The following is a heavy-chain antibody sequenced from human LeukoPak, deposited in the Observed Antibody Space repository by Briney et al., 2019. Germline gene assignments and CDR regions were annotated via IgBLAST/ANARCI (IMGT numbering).Heavy chain of an antibody. V-gene: IGHV1-24*01. D-gene: IGHD1-7*01. J-gene: IGHJ6*02. Sequence: ASVKVSCEVSGYTLTELSMHWVRQAPGKGLEWMGGFDPEDGETIYAQKFQGRVTMTEDTSTDTAYMELSSLRSEDTAVYYCATTGTTSKYYYYYGMDVWGQGTTVTVSS. CDR1: GYTLTELS. CDR3: ATTGTTSKYYYYYGMDV. CDR2: FDPEDGET.